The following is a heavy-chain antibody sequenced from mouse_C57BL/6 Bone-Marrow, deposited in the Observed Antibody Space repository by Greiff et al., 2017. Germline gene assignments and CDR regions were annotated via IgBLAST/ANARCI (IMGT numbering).Heavy chain of an antibody. V-gene: IGHV1-22*01. Sequence: VQLKQSGPELVKPGASVKMSCKASGYTFTDYNMHWVKQSHGKSLEWIGYINPNNGGTSYNQKFKGKATLTVNKSSSTAYMELRSLTSEDSAVYYCARRGYYGSSLYAMDYWGQGTSVTVSS. D-gene: IGHD1-1*01. CDR1: GYTFTDYN. J-gene: IGHJ4*01. CDR2: INPNNGGT. CDR3: ARRGYYGSSLYAMDY.